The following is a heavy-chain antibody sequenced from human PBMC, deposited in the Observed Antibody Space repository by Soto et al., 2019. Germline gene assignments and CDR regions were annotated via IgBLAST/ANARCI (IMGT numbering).Heavy chain of an antibody. CDR2: INAGNGNT. CDR1: GYTFTSYA. Sequence: GASVKVSCKASGYTFTSYAMHWVRQAPGQRLEWMGWINAGNGNTKYSQKFQGRVTITRDTSASTAYMELSSLRSEDTAVYYCARTGPNIVLRRGIWFDPWGQGTLVTVSS. V-gene: IGHV1-3*01. D-gene: IGHD2-8*01. J-gene: IGHJ5*02. CDR3: ARTGPNIVLRRGIWFDP.